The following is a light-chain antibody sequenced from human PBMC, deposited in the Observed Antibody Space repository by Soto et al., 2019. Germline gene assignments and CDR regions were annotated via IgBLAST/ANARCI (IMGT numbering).Light chain of an antibody. J-gene: IGKJ1*01. CDR1: QSIYTY. CDR3: HQNFNNPRT. CDR2: AAS. Sequence: AIQMTQSPSSVSASTGDRVTISCRATQSIYTYLAWYQQKPGKPPNLLIYAASTLQIGVPSRFISSGSATDFTLTITALQYEDSATFFCHQNFNNPRTFGQGTKVEI. V-gene: IGKV1-8*01.